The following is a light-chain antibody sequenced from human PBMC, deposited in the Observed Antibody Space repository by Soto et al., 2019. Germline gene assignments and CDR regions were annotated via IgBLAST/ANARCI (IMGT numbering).Light chain of an antibody. CDR1: QSVFYSVNSKNY. CDR3: QQYHSLPYT. J-gene: IGKJ2*01. Sequence: DIVMTQSPDSLAVSLGERATINCKSSQSVFYSVNSKNYLGWFQQKLGQPPKLLIYWASIRESGFPDRFSGSGSGTDFTLTIRSVQAEDVALYYCQQYHSLPYTFGQGSKLEIK. CDR2: WAS. V-gene: IGKV4-1*01.